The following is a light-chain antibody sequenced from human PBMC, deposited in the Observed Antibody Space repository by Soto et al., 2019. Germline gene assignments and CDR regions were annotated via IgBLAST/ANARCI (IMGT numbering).Light chain of an antibody. Sequence: QSALTQPPSASGTPGQRVTISCSGSSSNIGSNTVNWYQQLPGTAPKLLIYSNNQRPSGVPDRFSGSKSGTSASLAINGRQFEDEADYYCAAWDDSLNGFYVFGTGTKVTVL. V-gene: IGLV1-44*01. CDR2: SNN. CDR1: SSNIGSNT. J-gene: IGLJ1*01. CDR3: AAWDDSLNGFYV.